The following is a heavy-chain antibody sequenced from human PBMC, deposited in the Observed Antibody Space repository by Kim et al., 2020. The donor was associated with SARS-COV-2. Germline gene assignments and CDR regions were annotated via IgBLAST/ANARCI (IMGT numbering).Heavy chain of an antibody. V-gene: IGHV5-51*01. D-gene: IGHD6-13*01. J-gene: IGHJ4*02. CDR3: ARYSLGSSWLDY. Sequence: RYSPSFQGQVTISADKSISTAYLQWSSLKASDTAMYYCARYSLGSSWLDYWGQGTLVTVSS.